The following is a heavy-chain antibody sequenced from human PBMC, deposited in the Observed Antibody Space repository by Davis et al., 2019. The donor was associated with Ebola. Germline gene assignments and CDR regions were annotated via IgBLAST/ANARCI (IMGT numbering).Heavy chain of an antibody. D-gene: IGHD3-16*01. Sequence: GSLRLSCAASGFTFSTYAMGWVRQPPGKGLEWVGEIDHSGTTNYNPSLKSRVTISVDTSKNQFSLKLSSVTAADTAVYYCARGDDYPFFMDVWGKGTTVTVSS. CDR2: IDHSGTT. CDR3: ARGDDYPFFMDV. CDR1: GFTFSTYA. J-gene: IGHJ6*04. V-gene: IGHV4-34*01.